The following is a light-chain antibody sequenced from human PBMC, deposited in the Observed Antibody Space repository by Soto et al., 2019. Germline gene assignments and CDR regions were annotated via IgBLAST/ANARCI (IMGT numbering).Light chain of an antibody. CDR1: QSFLYSSNNKNY. Sequence: DIGMTQSPDSLAVSLGERATINSTSSQSFLYSSNNKNYLAWYQQKPGQPPKXIIYWASTRESGVPDRFSGSGSGTDFTLTISSLQAEDVAVYYCQQYYSTPLTLGGGTKVDIK. CDR3: QQYYSTPLT. J-gene: IGKJ4*01. V-gene: IGKV4-1*01. CDR2: WAS.